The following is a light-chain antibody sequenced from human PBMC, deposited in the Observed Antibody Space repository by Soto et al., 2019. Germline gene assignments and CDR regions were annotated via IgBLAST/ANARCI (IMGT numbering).Light chain of an antibody. CDR2: KAS. Sequence: DIQMTQSPSTLSASVGDRVTITCRASQSISTWLAWYQQKPGKAPKLLIYKASSLESGVPSRFSGSGSGTEFTLTISSLQPDDFATYYCQQYINRWTFGQGTKVGIK. V-gene: IGKV1-5*03. J-gene: IGKJ1*01. CDR1: QSISTW. CDR3: QQYINRWT.